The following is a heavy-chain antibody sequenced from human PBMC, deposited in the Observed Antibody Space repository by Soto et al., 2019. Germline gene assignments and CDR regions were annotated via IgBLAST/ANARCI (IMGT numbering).Heavy chain of an antibody. J-gene: IGHJ1*01. D-gene: IGHD2-21*02. V-gene: IGHV1-69*08. CDR2: IIPILGIA. CDR3: ARDVVTAIPAYFQH. Sequence: QVQLVQSGAEVKKPGSSVKVSCKASGGTFSSYTISWVRQAPGQGLEWMGRIIPILGIANYAQKFQGRVTITADKSTSTAYMELSSLRSEDTAVYYCARDVVTAIPAYFQHWGQGTLVTVSS. CDR1: GGTFSSYT.